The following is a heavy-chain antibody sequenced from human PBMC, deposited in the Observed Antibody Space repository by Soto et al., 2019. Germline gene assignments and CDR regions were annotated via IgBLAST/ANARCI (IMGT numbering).Heavy chain of an antibody. CDR3: ARTGYCSSTSCPISRTYYYYYMDV. J-gene: IGHJ6*03. V-gene: IGHV4-59*08. Sequence: SETLSLTCTVSGGSISSYYWSWIRQPPGKGLEWIGYIYYSGSTNYNPSLKSRVTISVDTSKNQFSLKLSSVTAADTAVYYCARTGYCSSTSCPISRTYYYYYMDVWGQGTTVTVS. CDR1: GGSISSYY. CDR2: IYYSGST. D-gene: IGHD2-2*01.